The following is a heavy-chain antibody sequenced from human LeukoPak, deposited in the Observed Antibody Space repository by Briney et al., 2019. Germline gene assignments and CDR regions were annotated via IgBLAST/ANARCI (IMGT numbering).Heavy chain of an antibody. D-gene: IGHD3-16*01. CDR2: IWYDGSNK. J-gene: IGHJ3*02. Sequence: PGGSLRLSCAASGFTFSSYGMHWVRQAPGKGLEWVAVIWYDGSNKYYADSVKGRFTISRDNAKNTLYLQMNSLRAEDTAVYYCARPLGLRGSFDAFDIGGQGTIVTVPA. V-gene: IGHV3-33*01. CDR1: GFTFSSYG. CDR3: ARPLGLRGSFDAFDI.